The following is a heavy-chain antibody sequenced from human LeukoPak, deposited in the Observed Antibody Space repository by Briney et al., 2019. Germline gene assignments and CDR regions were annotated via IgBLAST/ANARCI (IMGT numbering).Heavy chain of an antibody. Sequence: GESLKISCKGSGYSFTSYWIGWVRQMPGKGLEWMGIIYPGDSDTRYSPSFQGQVTISADKSISTAYLQWSSLKASDTAMHYCARRAYGYSSSWYRNFDYWGQGTLVTVSS. CDR3: ARRAYGYSSSWYRNFDY. J-gene: IGHJ4*02. CDR1: GYSFTSYW. V-gene: IGHV5-51*01. CDR2: IYPGDSDT. D-gene: IGHD6-13*01.